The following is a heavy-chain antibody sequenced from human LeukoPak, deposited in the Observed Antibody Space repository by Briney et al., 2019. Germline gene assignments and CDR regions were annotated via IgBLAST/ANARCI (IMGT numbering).Heavy chain of an antibody. CDR3: ARVTGYRIEDYFDY. D-gene: IGHD6-13*01. V-gene: IGHV4-61*08. CDR2: IYYSGST. CDR1: GGSISSGGYS. J-gene: IGHJ4*02. Sequence: SETLSLTCAVSGGSISSGGYSWSWIRQPPGKGLEWIGYIYYSGSTNYNPSLKSRVTISVETSKNEFSLKLRSVTAADTAVYYCARVTGYRIEDYFDYWGQGTLVTVSS.